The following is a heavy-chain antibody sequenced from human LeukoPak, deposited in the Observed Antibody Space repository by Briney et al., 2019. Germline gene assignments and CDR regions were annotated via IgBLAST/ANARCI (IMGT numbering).Heavy chain of an antibody. Sequence: PGRSLRLSCAASGFTFSSYAMHWVRQAPGKGLEWVAVISYDGSNKYYADSVKGRFTISRDNSKNTLYLQMNSLRAEDTAVYYCARGSLGYCSSTSCHTRGRFDYWGQGTLVTVSS. J-gene: IGHJ4*02. D-gene: IGHD2-2*02. CDR2: ISYDGSNK. CDR1: GFTFSSYA. CDR3: ARGSLGYCSSTSCHTRGRFDY. V-gene: IGHV3-30-3*01.